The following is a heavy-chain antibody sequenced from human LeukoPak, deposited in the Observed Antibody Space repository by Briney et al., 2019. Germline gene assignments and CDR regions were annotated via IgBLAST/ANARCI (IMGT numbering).Heavy chain of an antibody. CDR2: IYYSGNT. D-gene: IGHD1-26*01. V-gene: IGHV4-39*01. CDR1: GGSISSTTYY. J-gene: IGHJ4*02. Sequence: SETLSLTCIVSGGSISSTTYYWGWIRQPPGKRLEWIGSIYYSGNTYYNPPLKSRVTISIDTSKNQFSLNLNSVTAADTALYSCARRYLGGNYPDYFNHWGQGTLVTVSS. CDR3: ARRYLGGNYPDYFNH.